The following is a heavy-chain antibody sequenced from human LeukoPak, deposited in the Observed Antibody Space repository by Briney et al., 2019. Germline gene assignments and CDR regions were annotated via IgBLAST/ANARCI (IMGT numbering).Heavy chain of an antibody. V-gene: IGHV4-34*01. CDR3: ARALRGYSGYDQFDY. CDR1: GGSFSGYY. J-gene: IGHJ4*02. Sequence: MASETLSLTCAVYGGSFSGYYWSWIRQPPGKGLEWIGEINHSGSTNYNPSLKSRVTISVDTSKNQFSLKLSSVTAADTAVYHCARALRGYSGYDQFDYWGQGTLVTVSS. D-gene: IGHD5-12*01. CDR2: INHSGST.